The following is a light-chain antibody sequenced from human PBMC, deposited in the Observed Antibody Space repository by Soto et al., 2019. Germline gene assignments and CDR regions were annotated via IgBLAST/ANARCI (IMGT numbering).Light chain of an antibody. J-gene: IGLJ1*01. CDR1: SSDVGGYNY. V-gene: IGLV2-8*01. CDR2: EVT. Sequence: QSALTQPPSASGSPGQSVTISCTGTSSDVGGYNYVSWYQQRPGKAPKLMIYEVTKRPSGVPDRFSGSRSGNTASLTVSGLQAEDEADYYCRSYPPSDPSLLGTGTKLTV. CDR3: RSYPPSDPSL.